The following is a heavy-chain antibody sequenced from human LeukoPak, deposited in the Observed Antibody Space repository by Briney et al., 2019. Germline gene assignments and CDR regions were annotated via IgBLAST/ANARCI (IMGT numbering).Heavy chain of an antibody. CDR3: ARVRSGYSYGSYYFYY. D-gene: IGHD5-18*01. CDR2: LDPSSGAT. CDR1: GYTFTAYY. Sequence: ASVSVSCKASGYTFTAYYLHWVRQAPGQGLEWMGWLDPSSGATNYAQKFQGRVIVTRDTSIRTAYMELSRLRSDDTAVYYCARVRSGYSYGSYYFYYWGQGTLVTVSS. V-gene: IGHV1-2*02. J-gene: IGHJ4*02.